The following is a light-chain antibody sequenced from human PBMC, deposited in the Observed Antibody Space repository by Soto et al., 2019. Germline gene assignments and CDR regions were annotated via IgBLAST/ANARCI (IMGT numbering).Light chain of an antibody. CDR1: QSISTW. CDR2: DAS. CDR3: QQYGSSPPT. J-gene: IGKJ5*01. Sequence: RVPISFLASQSISTWLAWYQQKPGEAPKLLIFDASNLESGVPSRFSGSGSGTEFTLTISSLQPDDFAVYYCQQYGSSPPTFGQGTRLEIK. V-gene: IGKV1-5*01.